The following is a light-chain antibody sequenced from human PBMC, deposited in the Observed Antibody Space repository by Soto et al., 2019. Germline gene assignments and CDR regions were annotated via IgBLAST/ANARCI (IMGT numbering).Light chain of an antibody. CDR3: ATWDDSLSGV. CDR2: TNN. Sequence: QAVVTQPPSVSGTPGQRVTISCSGSSSNIGSHAVNWYQQLPGAAPKFLISTNNLRPAGVPDRFSVSKSGTSAALAISGLQSEDEADYYCATWDDSLSGVFGGGTKLTVL. J-gene: IGLJ3*02. V-gene: IGLV1-44*01. CDR1: SSNIGSHA.